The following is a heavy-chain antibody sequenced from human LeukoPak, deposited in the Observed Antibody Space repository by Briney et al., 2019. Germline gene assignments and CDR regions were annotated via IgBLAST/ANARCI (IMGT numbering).Heavy chain of an antibody. D-gene: IGHD6-13*01. CDR1: GGSISSGSYY. V-gene: IGHV4-61*02. J-gene: IGHJ4*02. CDR2: IYTSGST. Sequence: SQTLSLTCTVSGGSISSGSYYWSWIRQPAGKGLEWIGRIYTSGSTNYNPSLKSRVTISVDTSKNQFSLKLSSVTAADTAVYYCARGAIAAAGRGGKSDYWGQGTLVTVSS. CDR3: ARGAIAAAGRGGKSDY.